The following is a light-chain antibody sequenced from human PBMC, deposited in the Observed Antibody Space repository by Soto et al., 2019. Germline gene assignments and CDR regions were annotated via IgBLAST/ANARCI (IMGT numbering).Light chain of an antibody. J-gene: IGLJ2*01. CDR3: TSYAGSNNWI. CDR2: EVS. Sequence: QSALTQPPSASGSPGQSVTISCTGTSGDVGTYKYVSWYQQHPGQAPKFTIYEVSKRPSGVPDRFSGSKSGNTASLTVSGLQAEDEADYYCTSYAGSNNWIFGGGTKLTVL. V-gene: IGLV2-8*01. CDR1: SGDVGTYKY.